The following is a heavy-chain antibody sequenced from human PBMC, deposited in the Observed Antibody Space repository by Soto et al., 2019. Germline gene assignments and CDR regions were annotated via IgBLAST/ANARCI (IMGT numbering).Heavy chain of an antibody. CDR2: ITWNSASI. CDR3: TKEVYGMGYYYYGMDV. Sequence: EVQLVESGGGLVQPGRSLRLSCVASGFIFGDFAMHWVRQAPGKGLEWVSSITWNSASIAYADSVKGRFTISRDNAKNSLYLQMNNLSPEDAALYYCTKEVYGMGYYYYGMDVWGQGTTVIVSS. V-gene: IGHV3-9*01. J-gene: IGHJ6*02. CDR1: GFIFGDFA. D-gene: IGHD2-8*01.